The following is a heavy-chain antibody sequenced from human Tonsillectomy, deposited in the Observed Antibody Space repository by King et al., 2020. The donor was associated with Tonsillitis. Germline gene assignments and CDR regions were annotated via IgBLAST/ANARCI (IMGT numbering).Heavy chain of an antibody. Sequence: VQLVESGGALVQPGGSLRLSCAASEFTFSSYAMSWVRQAPGKGLEWVSAISGSGVRTYYADSVKGRFTVSRDNSKNTLYLQMNSLRAEDTAVYYCAKSPLYYDILTGYYPGNWFDPWGQGALVTVSS. V-gene: IGHV3-23*04. CDR2: ISGSGVRT. D-gene: IGHD3-9*01. CDR1: EFTFSSYA. CDR3: AKSPLYYDILTGYYPGNWFDP. J-gene: IGHJ5*02.